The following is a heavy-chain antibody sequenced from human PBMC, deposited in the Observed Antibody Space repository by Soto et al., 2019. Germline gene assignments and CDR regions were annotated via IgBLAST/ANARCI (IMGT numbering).Heavy chain of an antibody. V-gene: IGHV3-23*01. J-gene: IGHJ4*01. CDR3: VRKSPGTRPFDY. Sequence: HPGGSLRLSCAASGFTFNSYAMNWVRQAPGKGLAWVSAIGTDGNTYYANSVKGRFTISRDNSRTTLYLQMNSLRVEDTALYYCVRKSPGTRPFDYWGQGTLVTVSS. CDR1: GFTFNSYA. CDR2: IGTDGNT.